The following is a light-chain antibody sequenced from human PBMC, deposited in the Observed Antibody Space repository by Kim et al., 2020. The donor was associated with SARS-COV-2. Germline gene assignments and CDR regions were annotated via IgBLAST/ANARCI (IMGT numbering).Light chain of an antibody. J-gene: IGLJ2*01. CDR2: DVS. V-gene: IGLV2-14*03. CDR1: SSDVGSYDF. Sequence: PGKSITISCTGTSSDVGSYDFVSWFQQHPGKAPKLMIYDVSDRPSGVSNRFSGSKSGNTASLTISGLQAEDEADYYCSSYTSSSTVFGGGTQLTVL. CDR3: SSYTSSSTV.